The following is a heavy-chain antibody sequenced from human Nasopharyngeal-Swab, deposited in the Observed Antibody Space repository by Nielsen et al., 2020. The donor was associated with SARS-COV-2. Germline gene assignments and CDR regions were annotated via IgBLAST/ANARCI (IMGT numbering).Heavy chain of an antibody. V-gene: IGHV3-9*01. D-gene: IGHD1-26*01. CDR2: INWNGAII. Sequence: SLNISCAASVFTFDVYPMHWVRRAPGTGLEWVSSINWNGAIIGYADSVKGRSTISRDDAKNSLYLEMNSLRGEDTAVYYCAKSGVRGSPQNGWFDPWGQGTLVTVSS. CDR1: VFTFDVYP. CDR3: AKSGVRGSPQNGWFDP. J-gene: IGHJ5*02.